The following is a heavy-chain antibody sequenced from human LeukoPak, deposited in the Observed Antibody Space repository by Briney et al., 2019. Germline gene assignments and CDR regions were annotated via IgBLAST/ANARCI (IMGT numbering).Heavy chain of an antibody. Sequence: PGGSLRLSCAASGFTFGDYYMSWIRQAAGEGLEWVSYISSSGNSISYADSVKGRFTISRDNAKNSLFLQMNSLRAEDTAVYYYAKHTPRNYDSSGYQAFDIWGQGTMVTVSS. CDR2: ISSSGNSI. CDR3: AKHTPRNYDSSGYQAFDI. D-gene: IGHD3-22*01. V-gene: IGHV3-11*01. J-gene: IGHJ3*02. CDR1: GFTFGDYY.